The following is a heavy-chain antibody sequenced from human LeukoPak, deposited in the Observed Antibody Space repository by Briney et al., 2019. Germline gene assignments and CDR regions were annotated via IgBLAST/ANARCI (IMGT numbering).Heavy chain of an antibody. CDR3: ARDPSGSWNDVGTFDS. CDR2: LWYDGANK. D-gene: IGHD1-1*01. Sequence: GGSLRLSCAASGFTFSNYGMHWVRQAPGKWLEWVALLWYDGANKNYADSVKGRFTISRDNSKNTVYLQMTSLRAEDTALYYCARDPSGSWNDVGTFDSWGQGTLVSVSS. J-gene: IGHJ4*02. V-gene: IGHV3-33*01. CDR1: GFTFSNYG.